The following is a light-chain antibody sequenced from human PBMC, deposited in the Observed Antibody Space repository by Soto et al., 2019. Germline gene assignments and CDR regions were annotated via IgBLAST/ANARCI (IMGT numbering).Light chain of an antibody. J-gene: IGLJ2*01. V-gene: IGLV4-69*01. CDR1: SGHSSYA. CDR2: LNSDGSH. CDR3: PTWGTGIQV. Sequence: QPVLTQSPSASASLGASVKLTCTLSSGHSSYAIAWHQQQPEKGPRYLMKLNSDGSHSKGDGIPDRFSGSSSGAERYLTISSLQSEDEADYSCPTWGTGIQVFGGGTKLTVL.